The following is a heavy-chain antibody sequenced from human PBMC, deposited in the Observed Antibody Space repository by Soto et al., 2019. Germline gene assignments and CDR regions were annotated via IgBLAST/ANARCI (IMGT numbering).Heavy chain of an antibody. J-gene: IGHJ4*02. CDR1: GGCFCRCS. CDR3: ATFRGMTTATTERYFDY. Sequence: SGTPSPYRPVCGGCFCRCSPWWEPPPPGEGLEWIGEINHSGSTYYNPSLKSRVIISVDTSKNQFSLKLSSVTAADAAVYYCATFRGMTTATTERYFDYWRQGTLVTVSS. V-gene: IGHV4-34*01. D-gene: IGHD4-17*01. CDR2: INHSGST.